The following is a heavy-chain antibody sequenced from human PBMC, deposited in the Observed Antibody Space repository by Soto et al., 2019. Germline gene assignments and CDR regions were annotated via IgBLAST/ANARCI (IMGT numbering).Heavy chain of an antibody. V-gene: IGHV3-30-3*01. Sequence: PGGSLRLSCAASGFTFSSYAMHWVRQAPGKGLEWVAVISYDGSNKYYADSVKGRFTISRDNSKNTLYLQMNSLRAEDTAVYYCARDSGGVTTLYYFDYWGQGTLVTVSS. CDR3: ARDSGGVTTLYYFDY. CDR1: GFTFSSYA. CDR2: ISYDGSNK. D-gene: IGHD4-17*01. J-gene: IGHJ4*02.